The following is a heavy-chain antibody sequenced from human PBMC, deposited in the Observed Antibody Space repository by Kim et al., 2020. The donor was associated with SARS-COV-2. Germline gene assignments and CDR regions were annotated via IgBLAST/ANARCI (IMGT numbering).Heavy chain of an antibody. Sequence: SETLSLTCAVYGGSFSGYYWSWIRQPPGKGLEWIGEINHSGSTNYNPSLKSRVTISVDTSKNQFSLKLSSVTAADTAVYYCARKRSRVVVAATLSFDYWGQGTLVTVSS. CDR1: GGSFSGYY. CDR3: ARKRSRVVVAATLSFDY. CDR2: INHSGST. V-gene: IGHV4-34*01. J-gene: IGHJ4*02. D-gene: IGHD2-15*01.